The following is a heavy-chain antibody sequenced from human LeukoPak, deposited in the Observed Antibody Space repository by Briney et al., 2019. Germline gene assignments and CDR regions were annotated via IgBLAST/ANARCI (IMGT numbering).Heavy chain of an antibody. V-gene: IGHV4-4*07. CDR1: GGSISSYY. J-gene: IGHJ4*02. CDR3: ARSEGVEPGRFYFDY. Sequence: SETLSLTCTVSGGSISSYYWSWIRQPAGKGLEWIGRIYTSGSTTYTPSLKSRVTMSVDTSKNQFSLKLSSVTAADTAVYYCARSEGVEPGRFYFDYWAQGTLVTVSS. D-gene: IGHD1-26*01. CDR2: IYTSGST.